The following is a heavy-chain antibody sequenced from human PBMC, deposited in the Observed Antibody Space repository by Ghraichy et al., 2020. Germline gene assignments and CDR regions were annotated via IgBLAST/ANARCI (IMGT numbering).Heavy chain of an antibody. CDR3: ARSGGEYKWFDP. CDR1: GGSISNSY. CDR2: IYHSGSG. D-gene: IGHD3-16*01. V-gene: IGHV4-59*01. Sequence: SETLSLTCTVSGGSISNSYWIWIRQPPGKGLEWIGHIYHSGSGNYNPSLKSRATISLDTSKNQFSLKVRSVTAADTAIYYCARSGGEYKWFDPWGQGALVTVSS. J-gene: IGHJ5*02.